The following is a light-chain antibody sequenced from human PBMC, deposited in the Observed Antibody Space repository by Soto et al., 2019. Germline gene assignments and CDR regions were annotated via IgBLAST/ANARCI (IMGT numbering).Light chain of an antibody. Sequence: IVMTQSPATLSVSAGERVTLSCRASQSVGSTLAWYQQKPGQAPRLLIYGASTRATGIPARFSGSGSGTEFTLTISRLEPEDFAVYYCQQYGSSPCTFGQGTTVDIK. V-gene: IGKV3-15*01. CDR2: GAS. CDR3: QQYGSSPCT. CDR1: QSVGST. J-gene: IGKJ1*01.